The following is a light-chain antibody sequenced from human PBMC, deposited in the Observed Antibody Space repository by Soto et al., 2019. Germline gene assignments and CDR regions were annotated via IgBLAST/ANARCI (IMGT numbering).Light chain of an antibody. CDR2: GAF. CDR3: QHYVTSLTT. Sequence: EIVLTQSPGTLSLSPGERATLSCGASQSVTSNYLAWYQQKPGQAPRLLIFGAFIRVKGIPDRFIGSGSGTDFTLTFSRLEPEDFAVYYCQHYVTSLTTFGQGTKVEVK. J-gene: IGKJ1*01. CDR1: QSVTSNY. V-gene: IGKV3-20*01.